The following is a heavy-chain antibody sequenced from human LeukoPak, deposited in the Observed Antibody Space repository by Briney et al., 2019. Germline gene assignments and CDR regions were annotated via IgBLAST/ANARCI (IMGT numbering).Heavy chain of an antibody. CDR3: ATGESLDY. J-gene: IGHJ4*02. D-gene: IGHD1-14*01. CDR1: GTSISSHY. V-gene: IGHV4-4*07. Sequence: PSETLSLTCTVSGTSISSHYWSGIRQPAGKGLEWIGRPYTSGSTKYNPSLKSRVSMSVDTSKNEFSLKLSSVTAADTAVYFCATGESLDYWGQGTLVTVSS. CDR2: PYTSGST.